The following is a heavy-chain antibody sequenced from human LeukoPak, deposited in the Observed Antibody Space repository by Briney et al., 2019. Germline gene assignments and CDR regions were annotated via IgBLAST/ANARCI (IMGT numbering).Heavy chain of an antibody. J-gene: IGHJ3*01. CDR3: ARKTGGSLDL. Sequence: GGSLRLSCAASGFTFSIYSMNWVRQAPGKGVEGVSYISSSSTIYYADSVRGRFTLYRDNAKNSLYLQMNSLTGEDTAVYYCARKTGGSLDLRGQGTMVTVSS. V-gene: IGHV3-48*01. CDR2: ISSSSTI. CDR1: GFTFSIYS. D-gene: IGHD7-27*01.